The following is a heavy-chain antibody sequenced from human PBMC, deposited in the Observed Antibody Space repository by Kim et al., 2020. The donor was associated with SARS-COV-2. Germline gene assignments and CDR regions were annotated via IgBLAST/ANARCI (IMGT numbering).Heavy chain of an antibody. J-gene: IGHJ4*01. Sequence: GGSLRLSCAASGFTFSSYAMHWVRQAPGKGLEWVAVISYDGSNKYYADSVKGRFTISRDNSKNTLYLQMNSLRAEDTAVYYCARGRRGTGSYRGLDYWGQGTLVTVSS. CDR2: ISYDGSNK. CDR1: GFTFSSYA. CDR3: ARGRRGTGSYRGLDY. D-gene: IGHD3-9*01. V-gene: IGHV3-30*04.